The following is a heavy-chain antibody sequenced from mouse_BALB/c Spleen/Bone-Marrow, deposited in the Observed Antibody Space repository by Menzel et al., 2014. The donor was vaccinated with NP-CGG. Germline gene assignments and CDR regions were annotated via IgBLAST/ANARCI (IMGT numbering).Heavy chain of an antibody. D-gene: IGHD3-3*01. V-gene: IGHV1-9*01. J-gene: IGHJ1*01. CDR2: ILPGSGST. Sequence: VQLQQSGAELMKPGASVKISCKATGYTFSSYWIEWVKQRPGHGLEWIGEILPGSGSTNYNEKFKGKATFTADTSSDPAYIQLSSLPSEDSAVYYCAGGGGRGGYWYFDVWGAGITVTVSS. CDR1: GYTFSSYW. CDR3: AGGGGRGGYWYFDV.